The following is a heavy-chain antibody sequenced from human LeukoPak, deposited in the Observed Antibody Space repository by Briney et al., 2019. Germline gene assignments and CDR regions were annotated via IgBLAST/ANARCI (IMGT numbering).Heavy chain of an antibody. CDR2: IYHSGNT. J-gene: IGHJ4*02. V-gene: IGHV4-39*07. D-gene: IGHD3-10*01. CDR3: ARGPRGAPSVDY. Sequence: SETLSLTCTVSGGSISSSNYYWGWIRQPPGKGLEWIGNIYHSGNTYYNPSLKSRVTISVDTSKNQFSLKLSSVTAADTAVYYCARGPRGAPSVDYWGQGTLVTVSS. CDR1: GGSISSSNYY.